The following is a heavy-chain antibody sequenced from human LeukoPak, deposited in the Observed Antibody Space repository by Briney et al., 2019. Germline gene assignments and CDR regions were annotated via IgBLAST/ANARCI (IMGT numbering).Heavy chain of an antibody. CDR2: ISSSGSGGNT. J-gene: IGHJ2*01. D-gene: IGHD4-23*01. CDR1: GVTLSNYA. V-gene: IGHV3-23*01. Sequence: GGSLRLSCVASGVTLSNYAMSWARQAPGQGLEWFSGISSSGSGGNTYYADSVKGRFTISRNSSRNTLFLHMNTLRAEDTAIYYCAKDRTVGSSYWYFDLWGCGTLVTVSS. CDR3: AKDRTVGSSYWYFDL.